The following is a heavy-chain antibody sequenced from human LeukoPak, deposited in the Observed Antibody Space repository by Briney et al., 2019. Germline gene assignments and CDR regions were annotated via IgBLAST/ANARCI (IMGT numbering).Heavy chain of an antibody. CDR2: ISSSSSYI. V-gene: IGHV3-21*01. CDR1: GFTFSSYS. J-gene: IGHJ4*02. Sequence: GGSLRLSCAASGFTFSSYSMNWVRQAPGKGLEWVSSISSSSSYIYYADSVKGRFTISRDNAKNSLYLQMNSLRAEDTAVYYCAREGPLHFDYWAREPWSPSPQ. CDR3: AREGPLHFDY.